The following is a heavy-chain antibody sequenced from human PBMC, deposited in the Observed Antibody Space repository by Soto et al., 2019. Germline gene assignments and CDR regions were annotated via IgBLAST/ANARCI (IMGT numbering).Heavy chain of an antibody. CDR2: ISYDGSNK. D-gene: IGHD3-16*01. Sequence: QVQLVESGGGVVQPGRSLRLSCAASGFTFSSYGMHWVRQAPGKGLEWVAVISYDGSNKYYADSVKGRFTISRDNSKNTRYLQMNSLRAEDTAVYYCAKDQDDAAGGYYYGMDVWGQGTTVTVSS. J-gene: IGHJ6*02. V-gene: IGHV3-30*18. CDR1: GFTFSSYG. CDR3: AKDQDDAAGGYYYGMDV.